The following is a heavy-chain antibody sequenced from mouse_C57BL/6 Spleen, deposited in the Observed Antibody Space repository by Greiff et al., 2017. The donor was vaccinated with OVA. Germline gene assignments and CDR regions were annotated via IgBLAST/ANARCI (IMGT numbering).Heavy chain of an antibody. V-gene: IGHV5-4*01. J-gene: IGHJ2*01. CDR1: GFTFSSYA. Sequence: EVQRVESGGGLVKPGGSLKLSCAASGFTFSSYAMSWVRQTPEKRLEWVATISDGGSYTYYPENVKGRCTISRDNAKNNLCLQMSHLKSEDTAMYCWARGNLRGDFDYWGQGTTLTVSS. CDR3: ARGNLRGDFDY. D-gene: IGHD1-3*01. CDR2: ISDGGSYT.